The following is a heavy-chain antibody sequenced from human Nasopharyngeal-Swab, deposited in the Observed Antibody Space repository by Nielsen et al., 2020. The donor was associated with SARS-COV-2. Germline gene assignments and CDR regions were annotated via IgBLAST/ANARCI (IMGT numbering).Heavy chain of an antibody. V-gene: IGHV3-15*01. CDR2: IKSKNGGGTT. CDR3: TRDTENYQYYVLDV. CDR1: GFSFKIAW. J-gene: IGHJ6*02. Sequence: GESLKISCAASGFSFKIAWMSWVRQAPGRGLEWVGRIKSKNGGGTTDYAAPVKGRFTISRDDSKNILYLQMNSLRIEDTAVYFCTRDTENYQYYVLDVWGQGTTVTVSS.